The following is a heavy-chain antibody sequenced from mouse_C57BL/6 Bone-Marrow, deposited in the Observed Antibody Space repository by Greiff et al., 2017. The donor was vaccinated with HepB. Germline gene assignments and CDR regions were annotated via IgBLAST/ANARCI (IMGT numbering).Heavy chain of an antibody. J-gene: IGHJ1*03. CDR1: GYTFTSYW. D-gene: IGHD1-1*01. CDR2: IDPSDSYT. CDR3: ATYYGSTWYFDV. V-gene: IGHV1-50*01. Sequence: VQLQQPGAELVKPGASVKLSCKASGYTFTSYWMQWVKQRPGQGLEWIGEIDPSDSYTNYNQKFKGKATLTVDTSSSTAYMQLSSLTSEDSAVYYCATYYGSTWYFDVWGTGTTVTGSS.